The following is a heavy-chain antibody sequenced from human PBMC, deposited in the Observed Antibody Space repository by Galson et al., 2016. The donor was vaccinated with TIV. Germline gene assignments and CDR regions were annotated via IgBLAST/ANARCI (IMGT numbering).Heavy chain of an antibody. CDR1: GFSLNTSGMC. CDR3: ARTLSNGARLGS. D-gene: IGHD7-27*01. V-gene: IGHV2-70*11. CDR2: IDWDDDR. J-gene: IGHJ4*02. Sequence: PALVKPTQTLTLTCTFSGFSLNTSGMCVSWIRQPPGKALEWLARIDWDDDRYYSPSLKTRLTISKDSSKNQVVLTMTNMDPVDTSTYYCARTLSNGARLGSWGQGALVTVSS.